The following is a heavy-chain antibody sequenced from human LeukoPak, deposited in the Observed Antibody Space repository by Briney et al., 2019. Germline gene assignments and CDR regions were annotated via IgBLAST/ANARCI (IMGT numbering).Heavy chain of an antibody. D-gene: IGHD2-21*02. V-gene: IGHV3-72*01. Sequence: GGSLRLSCAASGFTFSDHYMDWVRQAPGKGLEWVGRTRDKANSYTTEYAASVKGRFTFSRDDSKNSLYLQMNSLNTEDTAVYYCARAQTPIAYCGGDCSHNLDYWGQGTLVTVSS. CDR3: ARAQTPIAYCGGDCSHNLDY. CDR2: TRDKANSYTT. CDR1: GFTFSDHY. J-gene: IGHJ4*02.